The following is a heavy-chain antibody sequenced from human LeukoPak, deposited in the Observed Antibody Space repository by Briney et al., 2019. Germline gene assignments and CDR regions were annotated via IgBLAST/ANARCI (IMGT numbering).Heavy chain of an antibody. J-gene: IGHJ4*02. V-gene: IGHV3-30*02. Sequence: GGSLRLSCAASGFTFSSYGMHWVRQAPGKGLEWVSFIRYDGSNEYYADSVRGRFTISRDNSKNTLYLQMDSLRAEDTAVYYCARGAHKRDDYGGFFDYWGQGTLVTVSS. CDR1: GFTFSSYG. CDR2: IRYDGSNE. CDR3: ARGAHKRDDYGGFFDY. D-gene: IGHD4-23*01.